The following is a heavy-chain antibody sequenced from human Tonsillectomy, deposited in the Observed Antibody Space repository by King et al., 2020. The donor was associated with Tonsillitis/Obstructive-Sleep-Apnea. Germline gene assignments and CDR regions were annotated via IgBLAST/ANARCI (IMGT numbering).Heavy chain of an antibody. CDR1: GGTFSSYA. V-gene: IGHV1-69*09. J-gene: IGHJ1*01. D-gene: IGHD3-22*01. CDR2: IIPILGIA. Sequence: QLVQSGAEVKKPGSSVKVSCKASGGTFSSYAISWVRQAPGQGLEWMGRIIPILGIANYAQKFQGRVTITADKSTSTAYMELSSLRSEDTAVYYCATTRPITMIVVVMYGTANEYFQHWGQGTLVTVSS. CDR3: ATTRPITMIVVVMYGTANEYFQH.